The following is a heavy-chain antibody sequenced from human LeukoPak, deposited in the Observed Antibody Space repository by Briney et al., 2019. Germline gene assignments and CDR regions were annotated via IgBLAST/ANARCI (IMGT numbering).Heavy chain of an antibody. CDR1: GGSISDYS. CDR2: INHSGST. D-gene: IGHD6-13*01. V-gene: IGHV4-34*01. CDR3: AKEHGGSSWYEDAFDI. Sequence: PSETLSLTCAVYGGSISDYSWTWIRQPPGKGLEWTGEINHSGSTNYNPSLKSRVTISLDTSKNQFSLRLSSVTAADTAVYYCAKEHGGSSWYEDAFDIWGQGTMVTVSS. J-gene: IGHJ3*02.